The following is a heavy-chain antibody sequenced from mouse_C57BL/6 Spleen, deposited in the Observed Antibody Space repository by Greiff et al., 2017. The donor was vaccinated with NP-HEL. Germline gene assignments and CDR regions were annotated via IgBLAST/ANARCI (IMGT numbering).Heavy chain of an antibody. CDR1: GYTLTDYY. Sequence: EVQLQQSGPELVKPGASVKISCKASGYTLTDYYMNRVKQSHGKSLEWIGDINPNNGGTSYNQKFKGKATLTVDKSSIKAYMALRSLTSEDSVVYYCARSPLYNYCRYYWGQGTTLTVSS. CDR3: ARSPLYNYCRYY. D-gene: IGHD1-1*01. V-gene: IGHV1-26*01. J-gene: IGHJ2*01. CDR2: INPNNGGT.